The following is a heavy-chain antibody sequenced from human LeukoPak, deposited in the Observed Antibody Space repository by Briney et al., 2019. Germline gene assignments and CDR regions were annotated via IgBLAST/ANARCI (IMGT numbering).Heavy chain of an antibody. J-gene: IGHJ6*02. CDR3: ARDKGRNAGALNYYGMDV. CDR2: ISYDGSNK. CDR1: GFTFSSYA. V-gene: IGHV3-30-3*01. Sequence: GRSLRLSCAASGFTFSSYAMHWVRQPPGKGLEWVAVISYDGSNKYYADSVKGRFTISSDNSKNTLYLQMNSLRAEDTAVYYCARDKGRNAGALNYYGMDVWGQGTTVTVSS. D-gene: IGHD3-10*01.